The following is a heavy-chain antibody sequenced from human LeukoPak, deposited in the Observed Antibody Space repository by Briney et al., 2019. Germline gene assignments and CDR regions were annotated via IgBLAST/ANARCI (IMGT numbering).Heavy chain of an antibody. CDR2: ISYDGSNK. CDR3: ARSSRYDLYYFDY. CDR1: GFTFSSYA. Sequence: GGSLRLSCAASGFTFSSYAMHWVRQAPGKGLEWVAVISYDGSNKYYADSVKGRFTISRDNSKNTLYLQMNSLRAEDTAVYYCARSSRYDLYYFDYWGQGTLVTVSS. V-gene: IGHV3-30-3*01. J-gene: IGHJ4*02. D-gene: IGHD3-3*01.